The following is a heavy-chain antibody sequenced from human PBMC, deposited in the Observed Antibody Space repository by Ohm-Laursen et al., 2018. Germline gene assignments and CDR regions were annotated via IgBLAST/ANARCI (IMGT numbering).Heavy chain of an antibody. CDR2: FYHSGGT. CDR3: ASAQSGSCYHAFDV. D-gene: IGHD2-15*01. CDR1: GGSISSHY. Sequence: SDTLSLTCAVSGGSISSHYWTWIRQPPGKGLEWIGHFYHSGGTSNNPSFKSRVTISIDTSTNQVSLSLSSVTAADTAVYYCASAQSGSCYHAFDVWGQGTMVTVSS. V-gene: IGHV4-59*07. J-gene: IGHJ3*01.